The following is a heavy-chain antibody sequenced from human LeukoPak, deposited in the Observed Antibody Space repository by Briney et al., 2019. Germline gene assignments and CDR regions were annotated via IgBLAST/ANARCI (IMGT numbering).Heavy chain of an antibody. CDR1: GGSISSSTSY. V-gene: IGHV4-39*01. CDR2: IYYSGRT. Sequence: SETLSLTRTVSGGSISSSTSYWGWIRPPPGKGLEWIGSIYYSGRTYYNPSLKSRLTISVDTSKNQFSLKLSSVTAADTAVYYCARHPGITAAGTGFDIWGQGTMVTVSS. CDR3: ARHPGITAAGTGFDI. J-gene: IGHJ3*02. D-gene: IGHD6-13*01.